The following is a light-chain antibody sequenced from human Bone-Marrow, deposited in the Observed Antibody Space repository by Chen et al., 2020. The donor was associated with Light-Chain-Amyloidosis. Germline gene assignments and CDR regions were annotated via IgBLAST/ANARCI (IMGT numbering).Light chain of an antibody. Sequence: QSALTQPASVSASPGQSLTLSCTGTSSDVGGDNHVSWYQQHPDKAPKLMIYEVTNRPSWVPDRFSGSKSDNTASLTISGLQTEDEADYFCSSYTITNTLVFGSGTRVTVL. CDR2: EVT. CDR1: SSDVGGDNH. J-gene: IGLJ1*01. CDR3: SSYTITNTLV. V-gene: IGLV2-14*01.